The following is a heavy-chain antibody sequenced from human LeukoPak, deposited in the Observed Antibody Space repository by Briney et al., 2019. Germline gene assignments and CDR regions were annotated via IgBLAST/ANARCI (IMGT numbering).Heavy chain of an antibody. Sequence: GGSLRLSCAASGSTFSSYSMNWVRQAPGKGLEWVSSISSSSSYIYYADSVKGRFTISRDNAKNSLYLQMNSLRAEDTAVYYCGTFWSGYPFDYWGQGTLVTVSS. V-gene: IGHV3-21*01. D-gene: IGHD3-3*01. CDR3: GTFWSGYPFDY. J-gene: IGHJ4*02. CDR1: GSTFSSYS. CDR2: ISSSSSYI.